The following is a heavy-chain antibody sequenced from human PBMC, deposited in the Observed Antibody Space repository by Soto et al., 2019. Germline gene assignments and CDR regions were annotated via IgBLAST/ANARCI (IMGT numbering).Heavy chain of an antibody. Sequence: SETLSLTCTVSGGSISSSSYYWGWIRQPPGKGLEWIGSIYYSGSTYYNPSLKSRVTISVDTSKNQFSLKLSSVTAADTAVYYCARRQGEDGYYFDYWGQGTLVTVSS. V-gene: IGHV4-39*01. CDR3: ARRQGEDGYYFDY. CDR1: GGSISSSSYY. D-gene: IGHD3-16*01. J-gene: IGHJ4*02. CDR2: IYYSGST.